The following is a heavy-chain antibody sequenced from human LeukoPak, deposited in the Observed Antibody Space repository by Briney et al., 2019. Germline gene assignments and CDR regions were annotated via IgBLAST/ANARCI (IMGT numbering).Heavy chain of an antibody. CDR1: GYTFTSYD. CDR2: MNPNSGNT. Sequence: ASVKVSCKASGYTFTSYDINWVRQATGQGLEWMGWMNPNSGNTGYAQKFQGRVTMTRNTSISTAYMELSSLRSEDTAVYYCARRRGSSRDYGDYWGKTDYGMDVWGQGTTVTVSS. V-gene: IGHV1-8*01. J-gene: IGHJ6*02. CDR3: ARRRGSSRDYGDYWGKTDYGMDV. D-gene: IGHD4-17*01.